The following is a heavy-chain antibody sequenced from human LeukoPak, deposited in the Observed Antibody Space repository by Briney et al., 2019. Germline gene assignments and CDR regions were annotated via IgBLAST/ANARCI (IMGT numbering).Heavy chain of an antibody. J-gene: IGHJ4*02. Sequence: GASVKVSCKASGYTFTSYAMHWVRQAPGQRLEWMGWINAGNGNTKYSQEFQGRVTMTEDTSTDTAYMELSSLRSEDTAVYYCATDPDFPGYSVWGQGTLVTVSS. V-gene: IGHV1-3*03. CDR3: ATDPDFPGYSV. CDR2: INAGNGNT. CDR1: GYTFTSYA. D-gene: IGHD5/OR15-5a*01.